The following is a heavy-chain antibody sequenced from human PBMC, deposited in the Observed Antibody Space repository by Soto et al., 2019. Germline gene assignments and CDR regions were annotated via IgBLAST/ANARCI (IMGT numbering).Heavy chain of an antibody. J-gene: IGHJ4*02. CDR3: ARDSPLYYYNSSGEKPFDY. CDR1: GYTFTSYG. Sequence: ASVKVSCKASGYTFTSYGISWVRQAPGQGLEWMGWISAYNGNTNYAQKLQGRVTMTTDTSTSTAYMELRSLRSDDTAVYYCARDSPLYYYNSSGEKPFDYWDQGTLVTVSS. D-gene: IGHD3-22*01. V-gene: IGHV1-18*01. CDR2: ISAYNGNT.